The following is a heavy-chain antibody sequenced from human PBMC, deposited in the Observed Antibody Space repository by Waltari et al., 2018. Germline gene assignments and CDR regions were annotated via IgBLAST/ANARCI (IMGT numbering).Heavy chain of an antibody. Sequence: QVQLQQWGAGLLKPSETLSLTCAVYGGSFSGYYWSWIRQPPGKGLEWIGESKHNGSTNYHPSLKRRVTISVDTSKNQFSLKLSSVTAADTAVYYCARATIFGVVNYWGQGTLVTVSS. CDR1: GGSFSGYY. CDR2: SKHNGST. J-gene: IGHJ4*02. CDR3: ARATIFGVVNY. D-gene: IGHD3-3*01. V-gene: IGHV4-34*01.